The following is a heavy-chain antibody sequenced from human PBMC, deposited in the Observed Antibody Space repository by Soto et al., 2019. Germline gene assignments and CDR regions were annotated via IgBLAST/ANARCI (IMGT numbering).Heavy chain of an antibody. V-gene: IGHV4-30-4*01. J-gene: IGHJ5*02. CDR2: IYYSGST. Sequence: SETLSLTCTVSGGSISSGDYYWSWIRQPPXKGLEWIGYIYYSGSTYYNPSLKSRVTISVDTSKNQFSLKLSSVTAADTAVYYCARESACYGSSTSCYNWFDPWGQGTLVTVSS. CDR1: GGSISSGDYY. CDR3: ARESACYGSSTSCYNWFDP. D-gene: IGHD2-2*01.